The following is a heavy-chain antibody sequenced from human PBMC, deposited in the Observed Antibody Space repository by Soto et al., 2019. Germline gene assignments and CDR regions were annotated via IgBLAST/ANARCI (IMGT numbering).Heavy chain of an antibody. CDR1: GLSIRSCS. J-gene: IGHJ4*02. V-gene: IGHV4-59*07. CDR2: IYYSGST. Sequence: SVTLSLTCTFTGLSIRSCSWCLILYPPAMGLQWLGSIYYSGSTNYHPSLKSRVTISVDTSKNQFSLQLGCLTAADTAVYYFACHDDSWRQGALVTVS. CDR3: ACHDDS.